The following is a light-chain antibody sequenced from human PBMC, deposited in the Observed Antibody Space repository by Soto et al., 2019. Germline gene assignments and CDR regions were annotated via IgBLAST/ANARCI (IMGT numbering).Light chain of an antibody. CDR3: QQYYSIPKT. Sequence: DIVMTQSPDSLAVSLGERATINCKSSQSVLYYSNNKNYLAWYQQKPGQPPKLLIYWASTRESGVPDRFSGTGSGTDFTLTISSLQAEDVAVYYCQQYYSIPKTFGQGTKVDIK. CDR1: QSVLYYSNNKNY. V-gene: IGKV4-1*01. J-gene: IGKJ1*01. CDR2: WAS.